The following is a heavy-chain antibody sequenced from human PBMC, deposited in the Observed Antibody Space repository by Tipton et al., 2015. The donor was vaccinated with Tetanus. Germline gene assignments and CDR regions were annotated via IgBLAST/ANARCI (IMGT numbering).Heavy chain of an antibody. D-gene: IGHD2-2*01. J-gene: IGHJ3*02. CDR1: GVSISNSSHY. Sequence: TLSLTCTVSGVSISNSSHYWGWIRQSPGEGLEWIGSFYYGGSTYYNPSLESRVTISVDTSKNEFSLKLTSVTAADTSLYFCARDIYSNTRAFDIWGQGTMVTVSS. CDR3: ARDIYSNTRAFDI. CDR2: FYYGGST. V-gene: IGHV4-39*02.